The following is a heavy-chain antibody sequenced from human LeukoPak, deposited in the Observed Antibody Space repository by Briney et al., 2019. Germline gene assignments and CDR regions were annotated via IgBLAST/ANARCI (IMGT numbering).Heavy chain of an antibody. J-gene: IGHJ3*02. Sequence: SETLSLTCTVSGGSITSSDYYWDWIRQPTGKELEWIGNFYYSGITYYNPSLRSRVTISVDTSKKQFSLKLSSVTAADTAVYYCASHHSGASPSDAFDIWGHGTMVTVSS. CDR2: FYYSGIT. V-gene: IGHV4-39*01. D-gene: IGHD5-12*01. CDR1: GGSITSSDYY. CDR3: ASHHSGASPSDAFDI.